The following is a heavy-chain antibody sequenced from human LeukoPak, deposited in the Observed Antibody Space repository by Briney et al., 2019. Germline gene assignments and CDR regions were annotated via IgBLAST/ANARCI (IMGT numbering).Heavy chain of an antibody. CDR2: IYYSGST. CDR3: ARDGGDYYYGSGSYSYYFDY. CDR1: GDSISSYY. Sequence: SETLSLTCNVSGDSISSYYWSWIRQPPGKGLEWIGYIYYSGSTNYNPSLKSRVTISVDTSKNQFSLKLSSVTAADTAVYYCARDGGDYYYGSGSYSYYFDYWGQGTLVTVSS. D-gene: IGHD3-10*01. J-gene: IGHJ4*02. V-gene: IGHV4-59*01.